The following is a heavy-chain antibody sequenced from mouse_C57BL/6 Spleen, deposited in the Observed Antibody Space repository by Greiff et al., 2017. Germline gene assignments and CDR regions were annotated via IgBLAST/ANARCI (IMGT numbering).Heavy chain of an antibody. CDR1: GFTFSDYY. Sequence: EVKLMESEGGLVQPGSSMKLSCTASGFTFSDYYMAWVRQVPEKGLEWVANINYDGSSTYYLDSLKSRFIISRDNAKNILYLQMSSLKSEDTATYYCARGNREDAMDYWGQGTSVTVSS. CDR3: ARGNREDAMDY. V-gene: IGHV5-16*01. CDR2: INYDGSST. D-gene: IGHD2-14*01. J-gene: IGHJ4*01.